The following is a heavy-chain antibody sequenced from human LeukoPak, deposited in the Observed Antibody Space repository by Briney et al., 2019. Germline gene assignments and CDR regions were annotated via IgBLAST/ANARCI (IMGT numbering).Heavy chain of an antibody. D-gene: IGHD3-10*01. CDR3: AKGLPGFGDLLDVWNY. CDR1: GGSISSYY. CDR2: IYYSGST. J-gene: IGHJ4*02. V-gene: IGHV4-59*01. Sequence: SETLSLTCTDSGGSISSYYWSWIRQPPGKGLAWIEYIYYSGSTNYNPSLESRVTISVDTSKNQFSLKLSSVSAADTAVYYCAKGLPGFGDLLDVWNYWGQGILVTVSS.